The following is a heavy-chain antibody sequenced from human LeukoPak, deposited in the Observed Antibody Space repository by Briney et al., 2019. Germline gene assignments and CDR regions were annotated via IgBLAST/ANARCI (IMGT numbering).Heavy chain of an antibody. CDR1: GFTFISYA. V-gene: IGHV3-23*01. J-gene: IGHJ4*02. CDR2: ISGSGGST. D-gene: IGHD2-15*01. CDR3: AKVRTELGYCSGGSCYGHLFDY. Sequence: GGSLRLSCAASGFTFISYAMSWVRQAPGKGLEWVSSISGSGGSTYYADSVKGRFTISRDNSKNTLYLQMNSLRAEDTAVYYCAKVRTELGYCSGGSCYGHLFDYWGQGTLVTVSS.